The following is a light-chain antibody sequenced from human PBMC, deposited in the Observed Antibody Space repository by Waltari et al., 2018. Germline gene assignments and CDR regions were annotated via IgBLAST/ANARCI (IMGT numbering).Light chain of an antibody. CDR2: LGS. CDR3: KQDLEIPIT. Sequence: EIVMPQSPLSLTVTPGQPASISCSSSQCLLQINGYYRLDWYLRKPGQSPQLLIYLGSNRASGVPDRFSGSGSGTDFTLKISRVEAEDVGIYYCKQDLEIPITFGQGTRLEIK. CDR1: QCLLQINGYYR. J-gene: IGKJ5*01. V-gene: IGKV2-28*01.